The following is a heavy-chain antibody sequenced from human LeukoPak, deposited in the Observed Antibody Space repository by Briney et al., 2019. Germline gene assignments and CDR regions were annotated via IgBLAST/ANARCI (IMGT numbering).Heavy chain of an antibody. V-gene: IGHV4-34*01. CDR2: INHSGST. J-gene: IGHJ6*03. CDR3: ARAATIFGVVSMAYYVDV. CDR1: GGSFSGYY. Sequence: PSETLSLTCAVYGGSFSGYYWSWIRQPPGKGLEWIGEINHSGSTNYNPSLKSRVTISVDTSKNQFSLKLSSVTAADTAVYYCARAATIFGVVSMAYYVDVWGKRTTVTVSS. D-gene: IGHD3-3*01.